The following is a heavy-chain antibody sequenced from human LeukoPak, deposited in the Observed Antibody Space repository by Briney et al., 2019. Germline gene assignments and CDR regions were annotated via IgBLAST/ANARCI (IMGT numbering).Heavy chain of an antibody. J-gene: IGHJ5*02. D-gene: IGHD6-13*01. Sequence: SETLSLTCAVYGGSFSGYYWSWIRQPPGKGLEWIGEINHSGSTNYNPSLKSRVTISVDTSKNQFSLKLSSVAAADTAVYYCARRGPRNGYSSSWYWFDPWGQGTLVTVSS. CDR3: ARRGPRNGYSSSWYWFDP. CDR2: INHSGST. V-gene: IGHV4-34*01. CDR1: GGSFSGYY.